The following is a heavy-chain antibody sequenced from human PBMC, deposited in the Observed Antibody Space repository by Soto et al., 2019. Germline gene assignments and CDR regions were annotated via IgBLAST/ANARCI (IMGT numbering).Heavy chain of an antibody. V-gene: IGHV3-33*01. Sequence: ESGGGVVQPGRSLRLSCAASGFTFSSYGMHWVRQAPGKGLEWVAVIWYDGSNKYYADSVKGRFTISRDNSKNTLYLQMNSLRAEDTAVYYCARATESNWFDPWGQGTLVTVSS. J-gene: IGHJ5*02. CDR3: ARATESNWFDP. CDR2: IWYDGSNK. CDR1: GFTFSSYG.